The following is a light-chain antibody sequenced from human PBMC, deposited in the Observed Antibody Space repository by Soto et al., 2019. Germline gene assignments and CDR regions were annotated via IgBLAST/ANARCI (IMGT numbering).Light chain of an antibody. Sequence: EVEMTQSPSSLSVSSGERATLSCRASQSTRSSLGWYQQKPGQPPSLLIYDVSIMATGIPARFNGSGSGTEFTLTISSLQSEDIAVYYCQQYNNWRHTFGQGTRLETK. CDR2: DVS. CDR1: QSTRSS. CDR3: QQYNNWRHT. J-gene: IGKJ5*01. V-gene: IGKV3-15*01.